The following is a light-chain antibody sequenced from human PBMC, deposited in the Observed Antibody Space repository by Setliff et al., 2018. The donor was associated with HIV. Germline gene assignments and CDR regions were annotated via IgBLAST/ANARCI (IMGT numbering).Light chain of an antibody. CDR1: SSNIGSNY. Sequence: QSALAQPPSASGTPGQRVTISCSGSSSNIGSNYVYWYQQLPGTAPKLLIYRNNQRPSGVPDRFSGSKSGTSASLAISGLRSEDEADYYCAAWDDSLSNYVVGTGTKV. CDR2: RNN. V-gene: IGLV1-47*01. CDR3: AAWDDSLSNYV. J-gene: IGLJ1*01.